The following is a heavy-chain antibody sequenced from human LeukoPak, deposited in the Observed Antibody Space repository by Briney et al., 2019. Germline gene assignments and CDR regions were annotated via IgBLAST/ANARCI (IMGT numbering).Heavy chain of an antibody. CDR1: GGSFSGYY. D-gene: IGHD3-3*01. CDR3: ARGPGKYDFWSGYYYYYMDV. Sequence: SETLSLTCAVYGGSFSGYYWSWLRQPPGKGLEWIGEINHSGNTNYNPSLKSRVTISIDTSKNQFSLKLSSVTAADTAVYYCARGPGKYDFWSGYYYYYMDVWGKGTTVTVSS. CDR2: INHSGNT. V-gene: IGHV4-34*01. J-gene: IGHJ6*03.